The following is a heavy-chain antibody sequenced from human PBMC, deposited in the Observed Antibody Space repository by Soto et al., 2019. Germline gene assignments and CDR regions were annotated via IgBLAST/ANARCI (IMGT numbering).Heavy chain of an antibody. D-gene: IGHD6-13*01. CDR2: INPNSGGT. CDR3: ARGGHSSSWYPPGGWFDP. J-gene: IGHJ5*02. Sequence: QVQLVQSGAEVKKPGASVKVSCKASGYTFTGYYMHWVRQAPGQGLEWMGWINPNSGGTNYAQKFQGWVAMTRATSISTSYMELSRLRSDDTAVYYCARGGHSSSWYPPGGWFDPWGQGTLVTVSS. V-gene: IGHV1-2*04. CDR1: GYTFTGYY.